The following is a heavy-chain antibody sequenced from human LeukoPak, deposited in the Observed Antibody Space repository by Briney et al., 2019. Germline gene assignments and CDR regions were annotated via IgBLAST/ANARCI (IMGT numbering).Heavy chain of an antibody. V-gene: IGHV3-7*01. CDR2: IKQDGSEK. D-gene: IGHD3-22*01. J-gene: IGHJ4*02. Sequence: PGGSLRLSCAASGFTFSSYWMSWVRQAPGKGLEWVANIKQDGSEKYYVDSVKGRFTISRDNAKNSLYLQMNSLRAEDTAVYYCARAGAKTRYYYDSSGYVDYWGQGTLVTVSS. CDR3: ARAGAKTRYYYDSSGYVDY. CDR1: GFTFSSYW.